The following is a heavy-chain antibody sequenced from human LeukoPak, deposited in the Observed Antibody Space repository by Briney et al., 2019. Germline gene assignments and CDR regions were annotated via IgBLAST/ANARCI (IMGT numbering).Heavy chain of an antibody. V-gene: IGHV4-59*12. CDR1: GGSISKYY. CDR2: IYDDGST. J-gene: IGHJ3*02. CDR3: ARVVFSEWWFYDSKPPEGSDAFDI. Sequence: PSETLSLTCTVSGGSISKYYWSWIRQPPGKGLEWIGYIYDDGSTKYNPSLKSRVTISVDTSKNQFSLKLSSVTAADTAVYYCARVVFSEWWFYDSKPPEGSDAFDIWGQGTMVTVSS. D-gene: IGHD3-22*01.